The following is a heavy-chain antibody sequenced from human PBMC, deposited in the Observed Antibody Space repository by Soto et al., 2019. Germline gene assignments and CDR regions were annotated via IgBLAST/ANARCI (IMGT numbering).Heavy chain of an antibody. J-gene: IGHJ4*02. D-gene: IGHD6-19*01. CDR2: INAGNGNT. Sequence: QVQLVQSGAEVKKPGASVKVSCKASGYTFTSYAMHWVRQAPGQRLEWMGWINAGNGNTKYSQKFPGRVTITRDTSASTAYMELSSLRSEDTAVYYCARGYSSGWDTIDYWGQGTLVTVSS. CDR3: ARGYSSGWDTIDY. V-gene: IGHV1-3*01. CDR1: GYTFTSYA.